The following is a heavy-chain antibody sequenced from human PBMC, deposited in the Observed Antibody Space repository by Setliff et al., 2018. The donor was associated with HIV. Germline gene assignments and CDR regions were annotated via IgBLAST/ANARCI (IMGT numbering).Heavy chain of an antibody. CDR1: GGSISSSDFY. V-gene: IGHV4-31*01. Sequence: SETLSLTCTVSGGSISSSDFYWSWIRQHPGKGLEWIGYIYYTGGTYYKPSLRSPVTMSVDTSKNQFSLNVTSVTAADTAVYYCARGTAERSAVRGLAIAFDIWGQGTMVTVSS. CDR3: ARGTAERSAVRGLAIAFDI. J-gene: IGHJ3*02. CDR2: IYYTGGT. D-gene: IGHD3-10*01.